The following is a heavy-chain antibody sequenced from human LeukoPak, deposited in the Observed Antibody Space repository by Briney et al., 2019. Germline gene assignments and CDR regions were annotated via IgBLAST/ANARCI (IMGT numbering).Heavy chain of an antibody. CDR2: IYPDDSDS. J-gene: IGHJ4*02. CDR3: ARVGSVTNFGVVSYYFDY. Sequence: GESLKISCKASGYSLDYYWIAWVRQMPGKGLEWMGIIYPDDSDSTYSPSFQGQVTILVDKSINTAYLQWSSLKASNTAIYYCARVGSVTNFGVVSYYFDYWGQGTLVTVSS. D-gene: IGHD3-3*01. CDR1: GYSLDYYW. V-gene: IGHV5-51*01.